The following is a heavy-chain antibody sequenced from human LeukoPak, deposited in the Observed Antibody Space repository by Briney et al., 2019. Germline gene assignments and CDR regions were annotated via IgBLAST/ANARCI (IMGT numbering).Heavy chain of an antibody. CDR1: GVSISSSEW. CDR3: GKTDIYFNPIDY. Sequence: SETLSLTCAVSGVSISSSEWWIWVRQPPGQGLEWIGEIHRDGRTRYNPSLKSRITMSIDYSKNQFSLKVSSVTAADTAIYYCGKTDIYFNPIDYWGPGSLVTVSS. V-gene: IGHV4-4*02. D-gene: IGHD3-9*01. J-gene: IGHJ4*02. CDR2: IHRDGRT.